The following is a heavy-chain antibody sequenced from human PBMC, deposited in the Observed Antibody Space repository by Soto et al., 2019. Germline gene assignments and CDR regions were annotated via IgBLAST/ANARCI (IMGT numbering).Heavy chain of an antibody. CDR3: AREQWFGELMGYFDL. CDR1: GYTFTSYG. CDR2: ISAYNGNT. V-gene: IGHV1-18*01. J-gene: IGHJ2*01. Sequence: QVQLVQSGAEVKKPGASVKVSCKASGYTFTSYGISWVRQAPGQGLEWMGWISAYNGNTNYAQKLQGRVTMTTDTATSTAYMELRSLRSDDTAVYYCAREQWFGELMGYFDLWGRGTLVTVSS. D-gene: IGHD3-10*01.